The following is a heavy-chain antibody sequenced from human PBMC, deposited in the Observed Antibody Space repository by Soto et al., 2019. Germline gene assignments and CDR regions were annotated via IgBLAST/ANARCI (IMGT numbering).Heavy chain of an antibody. D-gene: IGHD3-22*01. V-gene: IGHV1-18*01. J-gene: IGHJ4*02. Sequence: QGQLVQSGAEVKKPGASVKVSCKASGYTFITYGVSWVRQAPGQGLDWLGGISTYNGNTRYAERLQGRVTMTTDTTTNTAYMELRNLRSDDTAVYYCARGPTDYYDNSANYFLDYWGQGTLVTVSS. CDR2: ISTYNGNT. CDR1: GYTFITYG. CDR3: ARGPTDYYDNSANYFLDY.